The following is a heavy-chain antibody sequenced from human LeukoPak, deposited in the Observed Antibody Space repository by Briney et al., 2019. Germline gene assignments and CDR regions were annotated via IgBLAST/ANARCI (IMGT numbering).Heavy chain of an antibody. Sequence: SETLSLTCTVSGGSISSGGYYWSWIRQHPGKGLEWIGYIYYSGSTYYNPSLKSRVTISVDTSKNQFSLKLSSVTAADTAVYYCARDLSGFSSSRWLDYWGQGTLVTVSS. CDR2: IYYSGST. CDR1: GGSISSGGYY. V-gene: IGHV4-31*03. J-gene: IGHJ4*02. D-gene: IGHD6-6*01. CDR3: ARDLSGFSSSRWLDY.